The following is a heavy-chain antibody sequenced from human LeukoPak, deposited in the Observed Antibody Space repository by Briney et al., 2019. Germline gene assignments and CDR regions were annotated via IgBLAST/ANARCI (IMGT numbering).Heavy chain of an antibody. Sequence: SETLSLTCTVSGGSVSSGSYYWSWIRQPPGKGLEWIGYIYYSGSTNYNPSLKSRVTISVDTSKNQFSLKLSSVTAADTAVYYCARDTVTEYYYYGMDVWXQGTTVTVSS. D-gene: IGHD4-11*01. CDR2: IYYSGST. J-gene: IGHJ6*02. CDR1: GGSVSSGSYY. CDR3: ARDTVTEYYYYGMDV. V-gene: IGHV4-61*01.